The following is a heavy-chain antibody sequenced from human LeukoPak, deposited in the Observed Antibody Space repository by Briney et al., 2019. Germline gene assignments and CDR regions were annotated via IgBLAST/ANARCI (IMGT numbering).Heavy chain of an antibody. CDR1: GGTFISYA. J-gene: IGHJ4*02. Sequence: SVKVSCKASGGTFISYAISWVRQAPGQGLEWMGGIIPIFGTANYAQKFQGRVTITADESTSTAHMELSSLRSEDTAVYYCARGIQLWSYFDYWGQGTLVTVSS. CDR2: IIPIFGTA. D-gene: IGHD5-18*01. CDR3: ARGIQLWSYFDY. V-gene: IGHV1-69*13.